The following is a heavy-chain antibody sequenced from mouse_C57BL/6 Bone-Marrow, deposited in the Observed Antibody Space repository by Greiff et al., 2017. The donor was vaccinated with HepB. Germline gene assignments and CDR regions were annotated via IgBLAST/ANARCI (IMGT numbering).Heavy chain of an antibody. D-gene: IGHD1-1*01. V-gene: IGHV5-17*01. J-gene: IGHJ2*01. CDR1: GFTFSDYG. Sequence: EVKVVESGGGLVKPGGSLKLSCAASGFTFSDYGMHWVRQAPEKGLEWVAYISSGSSTIYYADTVKGRFTISRDNAKNTLFLQMTSLRSEDTAMYYCARPNSHYYGSSYYFDYWGQGTTLTVSS. CDR3: ARPNSHYYGSSYYFDY. CDR2: ISSGSSTI.